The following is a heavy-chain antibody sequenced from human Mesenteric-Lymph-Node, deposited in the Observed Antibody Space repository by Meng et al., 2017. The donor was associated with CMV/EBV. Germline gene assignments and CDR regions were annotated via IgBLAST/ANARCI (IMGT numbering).Heavy chain of an antibody. D-gene: IGHD6-19*01. CDR2: IYYSGST. J-gene: IGHJ4*02. Sequence: TVSVGSISSSSYYWGWIRQPPGKGLEWIGHIYYSGSTYYNPSLKSRITISVDTSKNHFSLKLSSVTAADTAVYYCARHVIAVAGIDYWGQGTLVTVSS. CDR3: ARHVIAVAGIDY. CDR1: VGSISSSSYY. V-gene: IGHV4-39*01.